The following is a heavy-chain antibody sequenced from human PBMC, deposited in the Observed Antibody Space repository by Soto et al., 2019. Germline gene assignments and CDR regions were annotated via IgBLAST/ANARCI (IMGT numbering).Heavy chain of an antibody. CDR3: ARSKIGQWLVPGY. V-gene: IGHV3-30-3*01. J-gene: IGHJ4*02. Sequence: PGGSLRLSCAASGFTFSSYAMHWVRQAPGKGLEWVAVISYDGSNKYYADSVKGRFTISRDNSKNTLYLQMNSLRAEDTAVYYCARSKIGQWLVPGYWGQGTLVTVSS. D-gene: IGHD6-19*01. CDR1: GFTFSSYA. CDR2: ISYDGSNK.